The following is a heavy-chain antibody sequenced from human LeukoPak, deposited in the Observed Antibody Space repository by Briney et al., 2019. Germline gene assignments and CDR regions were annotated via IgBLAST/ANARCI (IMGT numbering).Heavy chain of an antibody. CDR1: TFTFSTYT. CDR2: ISSSSSSI. CDR3: ARTSKVTSVMDI. D-gene: IGHD3-16*01. V-gene: IGHV3-21*01. J-gene: IGHJ3*02. Sequence: GGSLRLSCAASTFTFSTYTMNWVRQAPGKGLRWVSSISSSSSSIYYADSVKGRFTISRENAKDSLYLQMNNVRAGDTALYFCARTSKVTSVMDIWGQGTMVTVSS.